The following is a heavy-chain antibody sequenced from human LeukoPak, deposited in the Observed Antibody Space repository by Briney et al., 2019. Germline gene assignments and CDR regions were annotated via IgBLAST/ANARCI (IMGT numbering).Heavy chain of an antibody. CDR3: VRLPLGYCSSTSCLD. CDR1: GYIFNTYG. V-gene: IGHV1-18*01. D-gene: IGHD2-2*01. Sequence: ASVKVSCKASGYIFNTYGISWVRQAPGQGLEWMGWISSSTGNTKYAQKLQDRVTMTTDTSTSTAYLYLRNLRSDDTAVYYCVRLPLGYCSSTSCLDWGQGTLVTVSS. J-gene: IGHJ4*02. CDR2: ISSSTGNT.